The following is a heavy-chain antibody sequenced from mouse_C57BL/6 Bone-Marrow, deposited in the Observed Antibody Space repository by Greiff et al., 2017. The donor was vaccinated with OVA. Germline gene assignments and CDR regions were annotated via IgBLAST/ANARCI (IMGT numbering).Heavy chain of an antibody. Sequence: EVQLQQSGPELVKPGASVKISCKASGYTLTDYYMNWVKQSHGKSLEWLGDINPNNGGTSYNQKFKGKATLTVDKSSSTAYMELRSLTSEDSAVYYCARLSYYYAMDYWGQGTSVTVSS. V-gene: IGHV1-26*01. J-gene: IGHJ4*01. CDR3: ARLSYYYAMDY. CDR2: INPNNGGT. CDR1: GYTLTDYY.